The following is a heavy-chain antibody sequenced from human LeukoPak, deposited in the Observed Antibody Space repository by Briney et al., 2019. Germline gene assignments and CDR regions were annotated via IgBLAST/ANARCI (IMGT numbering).Heavy chain of an antibody. J-gene: IGHJ6*02. CDR2: IYSGGST. D-gene: IGHD2-2*02. V-gene: IGHV3-66*01. Sequence: PGGPLRLSCAASGFTVSSNYMSWVRQAPGKGLEWVSVIYSGGSTYYADSVKGRFTISRDNSKNTLYLQMNSLRAEDTAVYYCARDSACSSTSCYRYGMDVWGQGTTVTVSS. CDR3: ARDSACSSTSCYRYGMDV. CDR1: GFTVSSNY.